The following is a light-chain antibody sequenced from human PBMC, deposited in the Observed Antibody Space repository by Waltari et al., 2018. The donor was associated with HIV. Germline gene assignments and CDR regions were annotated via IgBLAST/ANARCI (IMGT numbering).Light chain of an antibody. CDR2: LTSDGSH. CDR1: SGHSSYA. Sequence: QLVLTQSLSASASLGASVKLTCTLSSGHSSYAIAWNQQQPEKGPRYWMKLTSDGSHSKGDGSPERFSGSSSGAERYLTISSRQSEDEADYYCQTWGTGIRVFGGGTKLTVL. CDR3: QTWGTGIRV. V-gene: IGLV4-69*01. J-gene: IGLJ3*02.